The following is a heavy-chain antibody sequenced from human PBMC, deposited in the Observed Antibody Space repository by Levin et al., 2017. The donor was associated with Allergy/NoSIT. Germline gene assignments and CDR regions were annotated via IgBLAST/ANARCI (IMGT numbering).Heavy chain of an antibody. Sequence: SETLSLTCAVSGGSISSGGYSWSWIRQPPGKGLEWIGYIYHSGSTYYNPSLKSRVTISVDRSKNQFSLKLSSVTAADTAVYYCARGVKWLRRSYAFDIWGQGTMVTVSS. CDR2: IYHSGST. J-gene: IGHJ3*02. D-gene: IGHD5-12*01. CDR3: ARGVKWLRRSYAFDI. CDR1: GGSISSGGYS. V-gene: IGHV4-30-2*01.